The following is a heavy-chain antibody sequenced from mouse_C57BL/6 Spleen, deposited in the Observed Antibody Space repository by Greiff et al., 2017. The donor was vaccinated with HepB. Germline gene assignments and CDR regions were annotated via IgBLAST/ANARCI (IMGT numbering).Heavy chain of an antibody. D-gene: IGHD1-1*01. CDR1: GFTFSDYG. V-gene: IGHV5-17*01. CDR2: ISSGSSTI. Sequence: DVHLVESGGGLVKPGGSLKLSCAASGFTFSDYGMHWVRQAPEKGLEWVAYISSGSSTIYYADTVKSRFTISRDNAKNTLFLQMTSLRSEDTAMYYCARGYYYGAGDYWGQGTSVTVSS. CDR3: ARGYYYGAGDY. J-gene: IGHJ4*01.